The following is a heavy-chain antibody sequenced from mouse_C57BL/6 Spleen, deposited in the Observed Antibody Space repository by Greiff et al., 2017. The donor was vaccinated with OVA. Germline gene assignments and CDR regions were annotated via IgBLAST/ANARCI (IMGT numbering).Heavy chain of an antibody. Sequence: VQLQQSGAELARPGASVKLSCKASGYTFTSYGISWVKQRTGQGLEWIGEIYPRSGNTYYNEKFKGKATLTADKSSSTAYMELRSLTSEDSAVYFCARKGNALITTVVADYFDYWGQGTTLTVSS. D-gene: IGHD1-1*01. CDR3: ARKGNALITTVVADYFDY. CDR2: IYPRSGNT. CDR1: GYTFTSYG. J-gene: IGHJ2*01. V-gene: IGHV1-81*01.